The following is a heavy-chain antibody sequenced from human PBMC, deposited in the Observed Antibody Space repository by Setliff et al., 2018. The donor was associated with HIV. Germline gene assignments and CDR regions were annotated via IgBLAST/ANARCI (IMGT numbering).Heavy chain of an antibody. CDR2: INYSGST. CDR3: ARRGVMITFGGVYFDY. Sequence: SETLSLTCAVYGGSFSGYYWNWIRQPPGKGLEWIGEINYSGSTNYNPSLKSRVTVSADTSKNQSSLKLRSVTAADTAVYYCARRGVMITFGGVYFDYWGQGTLVTVSS. CDR1: GGSFSGYY. D-gene: IGHD3-16*01. J-gene: IGHJ4*02. V-gene: IGHV4-34*01.